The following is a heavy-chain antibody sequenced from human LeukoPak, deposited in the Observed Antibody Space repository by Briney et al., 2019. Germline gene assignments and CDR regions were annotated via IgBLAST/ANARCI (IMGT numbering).Heavy chain of an antibody. D-gene: IGHD3-9*01. CDR1: GFTFSSYS. J-gene: IGHJ4*02. CDR2: ISSSSSYI. Sequence: GGSPRLSCAASGFTFSSYSMNWVRQAPGKGLEWVSSISSSSSYIYYADSVKGRFTISRDNAKNSLYLQMNSLRAEDTAVYYCARGGYDILTGSGYDYWGQGTLVTVSS. CDR3: ARGGYDILTGSGYDY. V-gene: IGHV3-21*01.